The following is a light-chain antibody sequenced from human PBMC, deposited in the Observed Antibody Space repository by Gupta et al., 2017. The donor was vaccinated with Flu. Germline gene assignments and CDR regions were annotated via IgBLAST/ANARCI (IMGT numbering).Light chain of an antibody. V-gene: IGKV1-39*01. CDR1: QTVGTF. CDR3: QQSHTSMFT. Sequence: PSSLSASVGQRVTITCRASQTVGTFLNWYQQRSGEAPQLLVYSASNLHNGVPPTFSGSGSGTDFTLTISSLQPEDAATYYCQQSHTSMFTFGQGTKVEI. J-gene: IGKJ2*01. CDR2: SAS.